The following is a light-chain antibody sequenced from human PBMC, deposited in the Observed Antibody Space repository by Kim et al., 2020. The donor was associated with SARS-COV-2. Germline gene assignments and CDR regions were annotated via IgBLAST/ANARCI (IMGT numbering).Light chain of an antibody. CDR3: NSRDSNDNVV. CDR1: SLRSYY. CDR2: GKN. V-gene: IGLV3-19*01. Sequence: VALGQTFRITCQGDSLRSYYATWYQQTPGQAPILVIYGKNHRPSGIPDRFSGSSSGNTASLTITGTQAGDEADYYCNSRDSNDNVVFGGGTQLTVL. J-gene: IGLJ2*01.